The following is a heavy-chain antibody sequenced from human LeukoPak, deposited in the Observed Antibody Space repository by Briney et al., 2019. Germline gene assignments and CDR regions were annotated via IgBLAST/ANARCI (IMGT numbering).Heavy chain of an antibody. Sequence: PGGSLKLSCAASGFTFSDYYMSWIRQAPGKGLEWVSYISSSGSTIYYADSVKGRFTISRDNAKNSLYLQMNSLRAEDTAVYYCARGEAVAGTFEYGMDVWGQGTTVTVSS. CDR1: GFTFSDYY. CDR2: ISSSGSTI. CDR3: ARGEAVAGTFEYGMDV. V-gene: IGHV3-11*01. J-gene: IGHJ6*02. D-gene: IGHD6-19*01.